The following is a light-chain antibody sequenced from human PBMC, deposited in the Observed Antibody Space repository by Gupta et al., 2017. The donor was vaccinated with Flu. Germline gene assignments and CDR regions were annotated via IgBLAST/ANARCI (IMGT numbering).Light chain of an antibody. Sequence: EIVVTQSPDPLAVSLGERATIHCKSSQSLLFSSNNRDYLTWYQHKPGQPPKLLIYWASTRASGVPYRFSGSGSGTDFSLIISNLQAEDLAVYYCQQYYSSPRTFGQGTRVEIK. J-gene: IGKJ1*01. CDR3: QQYYSSPRT. CDR1: QSLLFSSNNRDY. V-gene: IGKV4-1*01. CDR2: WAS.